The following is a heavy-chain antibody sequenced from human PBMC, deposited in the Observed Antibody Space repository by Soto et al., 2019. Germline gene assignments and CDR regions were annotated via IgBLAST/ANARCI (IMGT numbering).Heavy chain of an antibody. CDR3: ARACSSNSCYDVFDY. D-gene: IGHD2-2*01. J-gene: IGHJ4*02. Sequence: WAPLSLTCTFSGGSISRYYWSWRRQPAGKGLEWIGRIYTSGSTNSNPSLKSRVTMSVDTSKNQFSLNLSSVTAADTAVYYCARACSSNSCYDVFDYWGQGTLVTVSS. V-gene: IGHV4-4*07. CDR1: GGSISRYY. CDR2: IYTSGST.